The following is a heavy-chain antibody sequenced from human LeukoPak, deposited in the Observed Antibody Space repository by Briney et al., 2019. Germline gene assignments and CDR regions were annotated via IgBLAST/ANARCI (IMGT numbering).Heavy chain of an antibody. CDR2: IYTSGST. D-gene: IGHD3-3*01. J-gene: IGHJ4*02. CDR1: GGSISSGSYY. V-gene: IGHV4-61*02. Sequence: PSETLSLTCTVSGGSISSGSYYWSWIRQPAGKGLEWIGRIYTSGSTNYNPSLKSRVTISVDMSKNQFSLKLSSVTAADTAVYYCASGTIFGVVMVDYWGQGTLVTVSS. CDR3: ASGTIFGVVMVDY.